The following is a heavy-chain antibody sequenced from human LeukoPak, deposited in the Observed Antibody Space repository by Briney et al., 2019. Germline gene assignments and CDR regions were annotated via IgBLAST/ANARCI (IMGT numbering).Heavy chain of an antibody. CDR1: GFTLRSYA. V-gene: IGHV3-30*18. D-gene: IGHD2-15*01. CDR2: ISDDGSHK. CDR3: AKEQGCSGGRCYSAIDY. Sequence: PGGSLRLSCAASGFTLRSYAMHWVRQAPGKGLGWVAVISDDGSHKYYADSVKGRFTISRDNSKKTLYLHINSLRVEDTAVYYCAKEQGCSGGRCYSAIDYWGQGTLVTVSS. J-gene: IGHJ4*02.